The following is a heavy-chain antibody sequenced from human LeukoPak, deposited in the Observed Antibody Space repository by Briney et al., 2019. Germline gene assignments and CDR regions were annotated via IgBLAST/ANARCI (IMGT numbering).Heavy chain of an antibody. Sequence: PGGSLRLSCAASGFTFSRYWMHWVRQAPGKGLVWVSHINSDGSSPTYADSVKGRFTISRDNAKNTLYLQMHSLGAEDTAVYYRARGRGTTYMFELWGQGTLVTVSS. CDR3: ARGRGTTYMFEL. CDR1: GFTFSRYW. CDR2: INSDGSSP. V-gene: IGHV3-74*01. D-gene: IGHD4-17*01. J-gene: IGHJ4*02.